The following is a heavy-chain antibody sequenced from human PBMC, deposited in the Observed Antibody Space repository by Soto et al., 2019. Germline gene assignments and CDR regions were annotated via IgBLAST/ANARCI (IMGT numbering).Heavy chain of an antibody. CDR2: IYPGDSDT. D-gene: IGHD3-9*01. J-gene: IGHJ6*02. CDR1: GYSFTSYW. Sequence: GESLKISCKGSGYSFTSYWIGWVRQMPGKGLEWMGIIYPGDSDTRYSPSFQGQVTISRDNAKNSLYLQMNSLRAEDTAVYYCARARYYDILTGYYNQVAMDVWGQGTTVTVSS. V-gene: IGHV5-51*01. CDR3: ARARYYDILTGYYNQVAMDV.